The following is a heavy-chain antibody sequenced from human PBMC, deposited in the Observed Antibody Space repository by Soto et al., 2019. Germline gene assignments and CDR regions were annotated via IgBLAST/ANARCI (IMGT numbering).Heavy chain of an antibody. V-gene: IGHV4-31*03. CDR3: ARGEGYCSGGNCFYFDY. J-gene: IGHJ4*02. D-gene: IGHD2-15*01. Sequence: QVHLQESGPGLVKPSQTLSLTCTVSGGSISSGGYYWSWSRQHPGKGLEWIGYIYYSASPHYNPYLPSRVTISLDTSKNEFSLNLGSVTAADTAVYYCARGEGYCSGGNCFYFDYWGQGTQVTVSS. CDR2: IYYSASP. CDR1: GGSISSGGYY.